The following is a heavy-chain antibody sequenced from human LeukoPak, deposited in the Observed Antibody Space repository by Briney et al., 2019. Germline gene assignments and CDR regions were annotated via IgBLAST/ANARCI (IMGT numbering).Heavy chain of an antibody. V-gene: IGHV3-48*04. CDR2: ISSSSSTI. Sequence: GGSLRLSCAASGFTFSSYSMNWVRQAPGKGLEWVSYISSSSSTIYYADSVKGRFTISRDNAKNSLYLQMNSLRAEDTAVYYCARDHDDILTGSTVFDYWGQGTLVTVSS. CDR3: ARDHDDILTGSTVFDY. D-gene: IGHD3-9*01. J-gene: IGHJ4*02. CDR1: GFTFSSYS.